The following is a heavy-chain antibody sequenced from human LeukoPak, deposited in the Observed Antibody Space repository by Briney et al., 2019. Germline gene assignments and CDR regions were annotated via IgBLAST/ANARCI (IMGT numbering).Heavy chain of an antibody. Sequence: SETLSLTCTVSGGSITSNDRYWSWIRQPPGKGLEWIGNIYYSGTTYYDPSLKSRVSISVDTSKSQFSLNLSSVTAADTAVYYCARGLGYCSTTSCAMAFDIWGQGTMVTVSS. V-gene: IGHV4-30-4*08. CDR1: GGSITSNDRY. CDR2: IYYSGTT. D-gene: IGHD2-2*01. J-gene: IGHJ3*02. CDR3: ARGLGYCSTTSCAMAFDI.